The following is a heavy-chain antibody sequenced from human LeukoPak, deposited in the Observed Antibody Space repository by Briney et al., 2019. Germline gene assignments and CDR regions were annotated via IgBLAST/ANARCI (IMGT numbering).Heavy chain of an antibody. CDR3: ARDRDYYDSSGYYYFDY. J-gene: IGHJ4*02. CDR2: INPNSGGT. V-gene: IGHV1-2*04. D-gene: IGHD3-22*01. Sequence: ASVKVSCKASGYTFTGYYMHWVRQAPGQGLEWMGWINPNSGGTNYAQKFQGWVTMTRDTSISTAYMELSRLRSDDTAVYYCARDRDYYDSSGYYYFDYWGQGTLVTVSS. CDR1: GYTFTGYY.